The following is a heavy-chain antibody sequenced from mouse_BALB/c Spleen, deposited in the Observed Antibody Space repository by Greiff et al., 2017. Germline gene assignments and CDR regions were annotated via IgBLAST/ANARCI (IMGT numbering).Heavy chain of an antibody. CDR1: GFTFSDFY. Sequence: EVKLVESGGGLVQPGGSLRLSCATSGFTFSDFYMEWVRQPPGKRLAWIAASRNKANDYTTEYSASVKGRFIVSRDTSQSILYLQMNALRAEDTAIYYCAREDGYYNAMDYWGQGTSVTVSS. CDR2: SRNKANDYTT. D-gene: IGHD2-3*01. CDR3: AREDGYYNAMDY. V-gene: IGHV7-1*02. J-gene: IGHJ4*01.